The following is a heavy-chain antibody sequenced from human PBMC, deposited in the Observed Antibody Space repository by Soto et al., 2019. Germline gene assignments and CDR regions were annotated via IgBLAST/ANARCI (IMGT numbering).Heavy chain of an antibody. CDR2: INWNSGSI. V-gene: IGHV3-9*01. Sequence: EVQLVESGGGLVQPGRSLRLSCAASGFTFDDYAMHWVRQVPGKGLEWVSGINWNSGSIGYADSVKGRFAISRDNAKNSLHLQMNSLRAEDTAFYDCVKDESINWYSGHFRHWGQGTLVTVSS. D-gene: IGHD6-13*01. J-gene: IGHJ1*01. CDR1: GFTFDDYA. CDR3: VKDESINWYSGHFRH.